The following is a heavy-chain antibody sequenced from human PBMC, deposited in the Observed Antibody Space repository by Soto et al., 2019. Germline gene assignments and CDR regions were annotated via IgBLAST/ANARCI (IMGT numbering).Heavy chain of an antibody. CDR2: ISYDGSNK. D-gene: IGHD4-17*01. CDR1: GFTFSSYA. J-gene: IGHJ4*02. V-gene: IGHV3-30-3*01. CDR3: ARDQVDDYGDYGGGRYFDY. Sequence: GGSLRLSCAASGFTFSSYAMHWVRQAPGEGLEWVAVISYDGSNKYYADTEKGRFTISRNNSKKTLYLQMNSLRAEDTAVYYCARDQVDDYGDYGGGRYFDYWGQGTLVTV.